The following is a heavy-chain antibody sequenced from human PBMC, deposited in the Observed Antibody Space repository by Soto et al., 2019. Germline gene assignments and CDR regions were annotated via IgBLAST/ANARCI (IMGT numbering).Heavy chain of an antibody. D-gene: IGHD3-22*01. CDR1: GYIFINYA. Sequence: GASVKVSCKPSGYIFINYAISWVRQAPGQGLEWMGGIIPIFGTANYAQKFQGRVTITADESTSTAYMELSSLRSEDTAVYYCASPNGYDSRGLDRKSFDYWGQGTLVTVSS. J-gene: IGHJ4*02. CDR3: ASPNGYDSRGLDRKSFDY. CDR2: IIPIFGTA. V-gene: IGHV1-69*01.